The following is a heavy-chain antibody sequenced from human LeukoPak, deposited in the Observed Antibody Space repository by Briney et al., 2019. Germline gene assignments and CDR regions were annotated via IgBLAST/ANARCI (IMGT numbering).Heavy chain of an antibody. Sequence: PEGSLRLSCAGSGFTFSDFWMTWVRQTPGKGLEWVANIKEDGTEKNLVDSVKGRFTISRDNSKNTLYLQMNSLRTEDTAVYYCVKGGWADYWGQGTLVTVSS. CDR1: GFTFSDFW. CDR3: VKGGWADY. V-gene: IGHV3-7*01. J-gene: IGHJ4*02. CDR2: IKEDGTEK. D-gene: IGHD6-19*01.